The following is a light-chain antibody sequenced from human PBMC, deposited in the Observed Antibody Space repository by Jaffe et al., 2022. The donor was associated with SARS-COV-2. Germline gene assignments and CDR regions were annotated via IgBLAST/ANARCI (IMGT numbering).Light chain of an antibody. CDR2: RAS. CDR3: HQYTTAPWT. V-gene: IGKV3-20*01. CDR1: QTVTDNH. Sequence: EIVLTQSPGTLSVSPGESVTLSCRASQTVTDNHLGWLQHKPGQSPRLLVYRASTRAPGISDRFSGSGSGTDFTLTITRLEPEDFAVYYCHQYTTAPWTFGQGTKVEIK. J-gene: IGKJ1*01.